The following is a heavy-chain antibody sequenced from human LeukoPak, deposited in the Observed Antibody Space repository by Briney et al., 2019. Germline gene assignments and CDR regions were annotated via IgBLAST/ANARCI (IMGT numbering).Heavy chain of an antibody. J-gene: IGHJ4*02. Sequence: GASLRLSCAASGFTFSNQGMSWVRQAPGKGLEWVSFIRSKAYGGTTEYAASVKGRFTISRDDSNSIAYLQMNSLKIEDTAVYYCTRDQTYYYGSGSYRYWGQGTLVTVYS. CDR2: IRSKAYGGTT. CDR3: TRDQTYYYGSGSYRY. V-gene: IGHV3-49*02. D-gene: IGHD3-10*01. CDR1: GFTFSNQG.